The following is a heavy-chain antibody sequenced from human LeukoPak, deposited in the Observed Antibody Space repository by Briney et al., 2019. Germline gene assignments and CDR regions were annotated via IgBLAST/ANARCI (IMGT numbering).Heavy chain of an antibody. V-gene: IGHV4-38-2*01. D-gene: IGHD4-11*01. CDR3: ARSYIGLPYTYFDS. J-gene: IGHJ4*02. CDR1: GYSINSGYY. CDR2: IYHSGGT. Sequence: PSETLSLTCVVSGYSINSGYYWGWIRQPPGKGLEWIGNIYHSGGTYYNPSLKSRVTISVDTSKNQFTLKLTSVTAADTAVYYCARSYIGLPYTYFDSWGQGTLATVSS.